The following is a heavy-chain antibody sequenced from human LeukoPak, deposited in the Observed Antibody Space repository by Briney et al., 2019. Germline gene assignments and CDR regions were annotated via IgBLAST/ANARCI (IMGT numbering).Heavy chain of an antibody. J-gene: IGHJ4*02. CDR2: ISWNSGSI. Sequence: LSLTCTVSGGSISSYYWSWIRQPPGKGLEWVSGISWNSGSIGYADSVKGRFTISRDNAKNSLYLQMNSLRAEDTALYYCAKDMAYYDSSGAKDYWGQGTLVTVSS. CDR1: GGSISSYY. CDR3: AKDMAYYDSSGAKDY. D-gene: IGHD3-22*01. V-gene: IGHV3-9*01.